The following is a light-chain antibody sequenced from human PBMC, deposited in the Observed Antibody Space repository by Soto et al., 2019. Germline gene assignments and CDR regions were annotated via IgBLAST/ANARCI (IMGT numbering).Light chain of an antibody. CDR1: SSDVGGYEY. Sequence: QSVLTQPRSVSGSPGQSVTISCSGTSSDVGGYEYVSWYQQHPGKAPTLIIYHVAQRPSGVPDRFSASKSGTTASLTISGLQAEDEAEYVCCSYAAGQTLVFGGGTKLTVL. CDR3: CSYAAGQTLV. CDR2: HVA. J-gene: IGLJ2*01. V-gene: IGLV2-11*01.